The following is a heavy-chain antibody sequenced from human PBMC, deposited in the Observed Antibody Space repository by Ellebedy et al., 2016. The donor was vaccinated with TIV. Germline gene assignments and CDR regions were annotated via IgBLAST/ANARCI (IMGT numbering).Heavy chain of an antibody. CDR1: GYSISSGYY. CDR3: ARLPYSSGRYRGYFDY. CDR2: IYYSGST. J-gene: IGHJ4*02. D-gene: IGHD6-19*01. V-gene: IGHV4-38-2*02. Sequence: SETLSLTCTVSGYSISSGYYWGWIRQPPGKGLEWIGSIYYSGSTYYNPSLKSRVTISVDTSKNQFSLKLSSVTAAETAVYYCARLPYSSGRYRGYFDYWGQGTLVTVSS.